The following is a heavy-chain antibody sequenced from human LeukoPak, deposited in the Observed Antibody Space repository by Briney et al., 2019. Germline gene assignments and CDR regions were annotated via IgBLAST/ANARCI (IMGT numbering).Heavy chain of an antibody. Sequence: GGSLRLSCAASGFTFSSYSMNWVRQAPGKGLEWVSSTSSSSSYIYYADSVKGRFTISRDNAKNSLYLQMNSLRAEDTAVYYCARDLRYSSSSRSGFDIWGQGTMVTVSS. CDR3: ARDLRYSSSSRSGFDI. V-gene: IGHV3-21*01. J-gene: IGHJ3*02. CDR2: TSSSSSYI. D-gene: IGHD6-13*01. CDR1: GFTFSSYS.